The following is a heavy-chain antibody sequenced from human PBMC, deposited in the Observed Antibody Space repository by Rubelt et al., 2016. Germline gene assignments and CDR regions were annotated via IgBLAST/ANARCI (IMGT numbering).Heavy chain of an antibody. CDR2: IYLSGRT. CDR3: ARGGYGSQEATDALDI. CDR1: GGYFGRSS. V-gene: IGHV4-59*01. J-gene: IGHJ3*02. D-gene: IGHD4-17*01. Sequence: QVRLQQWGAGLLKPSETLSLTCTVSGGYFGRSSWSWIRQTPGKGLEWIASIYLSGRTNCNPSLKSRVTLSQDTSKNQFSLRLSSVTAADTAVYYCARGGYGSQEATDALDIWGLGTMVTVSS.